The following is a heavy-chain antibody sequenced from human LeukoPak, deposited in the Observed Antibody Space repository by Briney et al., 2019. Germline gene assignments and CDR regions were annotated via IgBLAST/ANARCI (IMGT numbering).Heavy chain of an antibody. CDR2: IQEDGSEK. D-gene: IGHD3/OR15-3a*01. J-gene: IGHJ3*02. Sequence: GGSLRLTCAASGFTFSSYWMTWVRQAPGKGLEWVVNIQEDGSEKYYVDSVKGRFPISRDNAKNSVYLQMDSLRAEDTAVYYCARGGPKGAFDIWGQRTMVTVSS. V-gene: IGHV3-7*01. CDR1: GFTFSSYW. CDR3: ARGGPKGAFDI.